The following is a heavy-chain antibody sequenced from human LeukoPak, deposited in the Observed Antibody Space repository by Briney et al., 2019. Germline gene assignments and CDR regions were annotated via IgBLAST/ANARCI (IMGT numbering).Heavy chain of an antibody. D-gene: IGHD1-26*01. CDR3: ARVPVVGAIRGAFDI. V-gene: IGHV3-53*01. J-gene: IGHJ3*02. CDR1: GFTVSSNS. Sequence: PGGSLRLSCTVSGFTVSSNSWSWVRQAPGKGLEWVSFIYSGGNTHYSDSVKGRFTISRDNAKNSLYLQMNSLRAEDTAMYYCARVPVVGAIRGAFDIWGQGTMVSVSS. CDR2: IYSGGNT.